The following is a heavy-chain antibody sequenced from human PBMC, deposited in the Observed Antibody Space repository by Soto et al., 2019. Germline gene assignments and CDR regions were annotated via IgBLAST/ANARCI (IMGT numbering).Heavy chain of an antibody. D-gene: IGHD3-3*01. Sequence: PGGSLRLSCAASGFTFWNAWMTWVRQAPGKGLEWVGRIKSETDGGTTDYAALVKGRFTISRDDSKNTLYLQMNSLKSEDTAVYYCVVSRYYDFWSGYYLSPDYWGQGTLVTVSS. CDR3: VVSRYYDFWSGYYLSPDY. J-gene: IGHJ4*02. V-gene: IGHV3-15*01. CDR2: IKSETDGGTT. CDR1: GFTFWNAW.